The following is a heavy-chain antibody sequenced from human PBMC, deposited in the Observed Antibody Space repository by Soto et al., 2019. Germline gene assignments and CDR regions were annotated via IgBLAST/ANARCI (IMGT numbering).Heavy chain of an antibody. CDR3: AREDIVVVVAATGPHNAFDS. Sequence: ASVKVSCKASGYTFTSYGISWVRQAPGQGLAWMGWISAYNGNTNYAQKLQGRVTMTTDTSTSTAYMELRSLRSDDTAVYYCAREDIVVVVAATGPHNAFDSRGQGTMVTVSS. CDR2: ISAYNGNT. D-gene: IGHD2-15*01. V-gene: IGHV1-18*01. J-gene: IGHJ3*02. CDR1: GYTFTSYG.